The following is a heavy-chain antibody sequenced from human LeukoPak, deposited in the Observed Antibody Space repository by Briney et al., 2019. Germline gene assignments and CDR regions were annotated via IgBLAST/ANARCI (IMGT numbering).Heavy chain of an antibody. CDR1: GYSISSGYY. V-gene: IGHV4-38-2*02. Sequence: SETLSLTCTVSGYSISSGYYWGWIRQPPGKGLEWIGSVYQSGNTYYNPSLPSRVTISLDKSRNHFSLKLASVTAADTAIYYCARGRPHTFDFWGQGTMVTVSS. CDR2: VYQSGNT. J-gene: IGHJ3*01. CDR3: ARGRPHTFDF.